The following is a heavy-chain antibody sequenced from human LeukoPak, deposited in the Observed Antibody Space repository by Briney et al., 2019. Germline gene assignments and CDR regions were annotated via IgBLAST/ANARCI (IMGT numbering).Heavy chain of an antibody. CDR1: GYTFTGYY. Sequence: ASVKVSCKASGYTFTGYYMHWVRQAPGQGLEWMGWINPNSGGTNHAQKFQGRVTMTRDTSISTAYMELSRLRSDDTAVYYCARVPYGDPRPFDYWGQGTLVTVSS. CDR3: ARVPYGDPRPFDY. D-gene: IGHD4-17*01. V-gene: IGHV1-2*02. CDR2: INPNSGGT. J-gene: IGHJ4*02.